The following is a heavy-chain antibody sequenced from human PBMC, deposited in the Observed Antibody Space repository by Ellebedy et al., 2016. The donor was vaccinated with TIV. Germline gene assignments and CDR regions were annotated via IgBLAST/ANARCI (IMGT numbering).Heavy chain of an antibody. Sequence: MPSETLSLTCTVSGGSISSYYWSWIRQPPGKGLEWIGYFYNSVNTIYNPSLKSRVSMSVDTSKNQVSLKLRSVTAEDTAVYYCARFFESGSTGDHWGQGTLVTVSS. J-gene: IGHJ4*02. CDR3: ARFFESGSTGDH. V-gene: IGHV4-59*08. CDR2: FYNSVNT. D-gene: IGHD3-10*01. CDR1: GGSISSYY.